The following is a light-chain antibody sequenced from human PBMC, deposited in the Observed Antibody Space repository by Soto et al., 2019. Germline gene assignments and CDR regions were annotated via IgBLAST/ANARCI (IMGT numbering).Light chain of an antibody. CDR1: QSVSSN. J-gene: IGKJ4*01. Sequence: EIVMTQSPATLSVSPGERATLSCRASQSVSSNLAWYQQKPGQAPRLLIYGASTRATGIPARFSGSGSGTEFTITISSLQSEDFAVYYCQQYNNWPLTFGGGTKGEIK. CDR3: QQYNNWPLT. CDR2: GAS. V-gene: IGKV3-15*01.